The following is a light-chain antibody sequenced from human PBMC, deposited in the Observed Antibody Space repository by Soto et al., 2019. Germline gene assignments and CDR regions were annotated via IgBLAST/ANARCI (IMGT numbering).Light chain of an antibody. CDR2: WAS. Sequence: DIVMTQSPDSLAVSLGERATINCKCSQSVLYSSNNKNYLAWYQQRPGQPPKLLIYWASTRESGVPDRFSGSGAGTDFTHTITSLQAEDVAVSYCQQYESTPPTFGQGTKLEIK. J-gene: IGKJ2*01. CDR3: QQYESTPPT. CDR1: QSVLYSSNNKNY. V-gene: IGKV4-1*01.